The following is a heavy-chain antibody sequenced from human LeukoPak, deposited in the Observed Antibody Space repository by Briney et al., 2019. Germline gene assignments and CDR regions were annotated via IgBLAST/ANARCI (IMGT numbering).Heavy chain of an antibody. CDR2: IRNKANRYTT. J-gene: IGHJ6*02. V-gene: IGHV3-72*01. CDR1: GFTFSDHF. D-gene: IGHD3-22*01. Sequence: GGSLRLSCAASGFTFSDHFIDWVRQAPGKGLEWVGRIRNKANRYTTAYAASVKGRFTISRDDSNYSLYLEMNSLETEDSAVYYCARDRNYYDSSLDVWGQGTTVTVSS. CDR3: ARDRNYYDSSLDV.